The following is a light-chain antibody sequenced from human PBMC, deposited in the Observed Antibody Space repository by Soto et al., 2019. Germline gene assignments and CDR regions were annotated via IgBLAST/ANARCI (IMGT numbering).Light chain of an antibody. J-gene: IGLJ1*01. V-gene: IGLV1-44*01. CDR1: SSNIGSYT. CDR3: ASWADSLTCFV. Sequence: QSVLTQPPSASGTPGQRVTISCSGSSSNIGSYTLTWYQHLPGMAPKHLIYNNNQRPSGVPDRFSGSKSGTSASLAICGLQSEDEADYHCASWADSLTCFVFGTGTKVTVL. CDR2: NNN.